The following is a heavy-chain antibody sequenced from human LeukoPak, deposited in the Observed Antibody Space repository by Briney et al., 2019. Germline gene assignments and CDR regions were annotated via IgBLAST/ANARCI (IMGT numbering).Heavy chain of an antibody. D-gene: IGHD6-13*01. CDR1: GFTFSRYG. CDR2: IANDGKDK. J-gene: IGHJ4*02. CDR3: AKDQQVGAAAYYFDS. Sequence: QAGGSLRLSSAASGFTFSRYGLHWVRQAPGKGLEWVAVIANDGKDKKYADSVKGRFSISRDNSKSTLYLQMNSLRAEDTGVYYCAKDQQVGAAAYYFDSWGQGTLVTVPS. V-gene: IGHV3-30*18.